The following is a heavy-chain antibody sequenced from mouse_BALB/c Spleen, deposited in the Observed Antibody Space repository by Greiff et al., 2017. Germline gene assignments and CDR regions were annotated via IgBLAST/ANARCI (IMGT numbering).Heavy chain of an antibody. D-gene: IGHD1-1*02. CDR1: GYTFTSYT. CDR3: AREGLGRQNAMDY. Sequence: VQLQQSGAELARPGASVKMSCKASGYTFTSYTMHWVKQRPGQGLEWIGYINPSSGYTNYNQKFKDKATLTADKSSSTAYMQLSSLTSEDSAVYYCAREGLGRQNAMDYWGQGTSVTVSS. J-gene: IGHJ4*01. V-gene: IGHV1-4*01. CDR2: INPSSGYT.